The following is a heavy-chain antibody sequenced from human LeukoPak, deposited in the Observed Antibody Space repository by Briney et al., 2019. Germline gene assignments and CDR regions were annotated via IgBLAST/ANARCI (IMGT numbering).Heavy chain of an antibody. V-gene: IGHV3-11*01. J-gene: IGHJ4*02. CDR2: ISSSGSTI. CDR3: ARRGPVNSYSSSWLFDY. Sequence: VGSLRLSCAASGFTFSDYYMSWIRQAPGKGLEWVSYISSSGSTIYYADSVKGRFTISRDNAKNSLYLQMNSLRAEDTAVYYCARRGPVNSYSSSWLFDYWGQGTLVTVSS. D-gene: IGHD6-13*01. CDR1: GFTFSDYY.